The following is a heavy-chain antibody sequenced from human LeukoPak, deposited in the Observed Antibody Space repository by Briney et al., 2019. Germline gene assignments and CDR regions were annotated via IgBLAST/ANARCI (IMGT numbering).Heavy chain of an antibody. V-gene: IGHV4-4*02. J-gene: IGHJ4*02. Sequence: SGTLSLTCGVSGGSISGTNWWSWVRQPPGQGLEWIGEISLAGQTNFNPSLNGRVTMSLDKSSNKLYLHLTSVTAADTATYFCSRESGPFCPFGYWGQGNPGHRLL. CDR3: SRESGPFCPFGY. D-gene: IGHD1-26*01. CDR1: GGSISGTNW. CDR2: ISLAGQT.